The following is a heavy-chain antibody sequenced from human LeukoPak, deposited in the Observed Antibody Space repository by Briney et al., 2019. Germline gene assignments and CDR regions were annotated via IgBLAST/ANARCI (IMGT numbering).Heavy chain of an antibody. D-gene: IGHD3-10*01. CDR2: INSDGSST. Sequence: GGSLRLSCAASGFTFSSYWMHWVRQAPGKGLVWVSRINSDGSSTSYADSVKGRFTISRDNAKNTLYLQMNSLRAEDTAVYYCARNFDRRITMVRGVTAYMDVWGKGTTVTISS. V-gene: IGHV3-74*01. J-gene: IGHJ6*03. CDR1: GFTFSSYW. CDR3: ARNFDRRITMVRGVTAYMDV.